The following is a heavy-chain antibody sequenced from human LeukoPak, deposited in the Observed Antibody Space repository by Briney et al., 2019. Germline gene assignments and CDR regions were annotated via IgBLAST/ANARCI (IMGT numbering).Heavy chain of an antibody. D-gene: IGHD1-14*01. J-gene: IGHJ4*02. CDR2: ISSSGTII. CDR3: ARDHSPLDY. V-gene: IGHV3-48*03. Sequence: PGGSLRLSCAASGFSFSSYEMNWVRQAPGKGLEWVSYISSSGTIICYADSVKGRFTISRDNAKNSLYLQMNSLRAEDTAVYYCARDHSPLDYWGQGTRVTVSS. CDR1: GFSFSSYE.